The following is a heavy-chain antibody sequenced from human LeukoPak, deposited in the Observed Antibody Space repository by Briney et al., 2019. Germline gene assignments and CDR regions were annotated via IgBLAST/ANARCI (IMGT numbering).Heavy chain of an antibody. D-gene: IGHD4-17*01. Sequence: SETLSLTCTVSGGSISSSSYYWGWIRQPPGKGLEWIGEIYHSGSTNCNPSLKSRVTISVDKSKNQFSLKLSSVTAADTAMYYCARAMNTYGSFDFWGQGTLVTVSS. CDR1: GGSISSSSYY. V-gene: IGHV4-39*07. J-gene: IGHJ4*02. CDR3: ARAMNTYGSFDF. CDR2: IYHSGST.